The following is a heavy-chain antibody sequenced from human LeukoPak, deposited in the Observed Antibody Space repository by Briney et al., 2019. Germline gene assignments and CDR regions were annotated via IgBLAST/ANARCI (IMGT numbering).Heavy chain of an antibody. CDR3: IIAYDSSGYYRDAFDI. V-gene: IGHV1-18*01. CDR2: ISAYNGNT. Sequence: DSVKVSCKASGYTFTSYGISWVRQAPGQGLEWMGWISAYNGNTNYAQKLQGRVTMATDTSTSTAYIELRSLRSDDTAVYYCIIAYDSSGYYRDAFDIWGQGTIVTASA. D-gene: IGHD3-22*01. CDR1: GYTFTSYG. J-gene: IGHJ3*02.